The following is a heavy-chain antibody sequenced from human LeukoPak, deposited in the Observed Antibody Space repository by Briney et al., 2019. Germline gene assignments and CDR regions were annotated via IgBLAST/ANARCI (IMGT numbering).Heavy chain of an antibody. CDR2: IYYSGST. CDR1: GGSISSYY. V-gene: IGHV4-59*01. J-gene: IGHJ6*03. CDR3: ARGDCYYYYYMDV. Sequence: KPSETLSLTCTVSGGSISSYYWSWIRQPPGKGLEWIGYIYYSGSTNYNPSLKSRVTISVDTSKNQFSLKLSSVTAADTAVYYCARGDCYYYYYMDVWGKGTTVTISS.